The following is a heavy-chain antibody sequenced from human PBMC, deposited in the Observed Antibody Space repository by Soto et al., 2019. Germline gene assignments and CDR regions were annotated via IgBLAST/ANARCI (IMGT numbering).Heavy chain of an antibody. CDR2: IIPYYNTL. J-gene: IGHJ4*02. Sequence: QAQVVQSGAEVRKPGSSVKLSCKASEGTFNSYAIAWVRQAPGQGLEWMGGIIPYYNTLNYAQKFQDRVTITADDSTNTVYMELSSLRSVDTAVYFCASVASRWYPYFFYSWAQGTLVTVSS. D-gene: IGHD6-13*01. CDR1: EGTFNSYA. CDR3: ASVASRWYPYFFYS. V-gene: IGHV1-69*01.